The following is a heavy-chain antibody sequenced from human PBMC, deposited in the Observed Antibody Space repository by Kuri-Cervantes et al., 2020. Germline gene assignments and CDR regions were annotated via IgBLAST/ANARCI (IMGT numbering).Heavy chain of an antibody. CDR1: GFTFSNAW. CDR2: IKSRVEGGTT. Sequence: GESLKISCAASGFTFSNAWMSWVRQAPGKGLEWVGRIKSRVEGGTTDSIAPVKGRFTISRDDPKNTTHLQMNSLKTEDTAVYYCTTDYTGGLIAVRKWFDPWGQGTLVTVSS. V-gene: IGHV3-15*01. J-gene: IGHJ5*02. CDR3: TTDYTGGLIAVRKWFDP. D-gene: IGHD6-6*01.